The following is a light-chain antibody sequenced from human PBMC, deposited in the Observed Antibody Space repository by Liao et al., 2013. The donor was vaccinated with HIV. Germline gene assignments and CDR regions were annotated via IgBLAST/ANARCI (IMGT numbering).Light chain of an antibody. V-gene: IGLV3-21*04. CDR3: QVWDRGSDHPV. CDR1: NIGTKR. Sequence: SYELTQPPSVSVAPGKTARITCGGINIGTKRVHWYQQKPGQAPVVVISYDTDRPSGIPERFSGSNSGNTATLTISRVEAGDEADYYCQVWDRGSDHPVFGGGTKLTVL. CDR2: YDT. J-gene: IGLJ2*01.